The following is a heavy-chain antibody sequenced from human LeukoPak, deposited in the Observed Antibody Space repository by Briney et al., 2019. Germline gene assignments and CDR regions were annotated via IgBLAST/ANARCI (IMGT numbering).Heavy chain of an antibody. Sequence: ASVKVSCKASGYTFTSYGIIWERQAPGQGLEWMGWISGYNDNTKYAQKLQGRVTMTTDTSTSTAYMELRSLRSDDTAVYYCARATGRVVRGITWRYFDFWGQGTLVTVSS. J-gene: IGHJ4*02. V-gene: IGHV1-18*01. CDR2: ISGYNDNT. D-gene: IGHD3-10*01. CDR1: GYTFTSYG. CDR3: ARATGRVVRGITWRYFDF.